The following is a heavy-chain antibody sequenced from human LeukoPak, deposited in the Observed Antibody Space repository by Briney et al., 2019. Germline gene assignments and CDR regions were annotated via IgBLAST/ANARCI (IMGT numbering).Heavy chain of an antibody. CDR3: ARGNYYDSSGYPYYYYYMDV. Sequence: SEALSLTCAVSGGSISSGAYSWRWIRQPPGKGLEWIGYIFHSGSTYYNPSLKSRVTISVDTSKNQFSLKLSSVTAADTAVYYCARGNYYDSSGYPYYYYYMDVWGKGTTVTVSS. D-gene: IGHD3-22*01. V-gene: IGHV4-30-2*01. CDR2: IFHSGST. CDR1: GGSISSGAYS. J-gene: IGHJ6*03.